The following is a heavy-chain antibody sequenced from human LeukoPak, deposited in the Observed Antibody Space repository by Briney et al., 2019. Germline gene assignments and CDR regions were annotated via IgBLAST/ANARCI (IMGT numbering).Heavy chain of an antibody. Sequence: ASVKVSCKASGYTFTSYDINWVRQATGQGLEWMGWMNPNSGNTGYAQKFQGRVTMARNTSISTAYMELSSLRSEDTAVYYCARAGYSSSWYIMDVWGKGTTVTVSS. CDR2: MNPNSGNT. CDR1: GYTFTSYD. CDR3: ARAGYSSSWYIMDV. D-gene: IGHD6-13*01. V-gene: IGHV1-8*01. J-gene: IGHJ6*03.